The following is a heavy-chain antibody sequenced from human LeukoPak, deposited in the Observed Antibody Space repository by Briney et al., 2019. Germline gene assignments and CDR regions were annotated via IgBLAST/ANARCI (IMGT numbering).Heavy chain of an antibody. CDR1: GNYW. Sequence: GGSLRLSCAASGNYWMHWVRQAPGKRLVWVSHINSDGSWTSYADSVKGRFTISKDNAKNTVYLQMNNLRAEDTAVYYCVSFYETYWGRGTLVTVSS. V-gene: IGHV3-74*01. CDR3: VSFYETY. CDR2: INSDGSWT. J-gene: IGHJ4*02. D-gene: IGHD2-2*01.